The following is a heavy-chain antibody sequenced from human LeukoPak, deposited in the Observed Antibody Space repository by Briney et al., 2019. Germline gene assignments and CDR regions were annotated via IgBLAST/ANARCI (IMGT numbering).Heavy chain of an antibody. V-gene: IGHV4-61*02. CDR1: GGSISSGSYY. CDR3: ARAPKLGGPTPAYFDY. D-gene: IGHD7-27*01. CDR2: IYTSGST. Sequence: SETLSLTCTVSGGSISSGSYYWSWIRQPAGKGLEWIGRIYTSGSTNYNPSLKSRVTISVDTSKNQFSLKLSSVTAADTAVYYCARAPKLGGPTPAYFDYWGQGTLVTVSS. J-gene: IGHJ4*02.